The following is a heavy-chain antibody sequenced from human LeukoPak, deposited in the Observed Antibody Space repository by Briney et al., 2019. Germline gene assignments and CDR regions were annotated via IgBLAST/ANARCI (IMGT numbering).Heavy chain of an antibody. Sequence: SETLSLTCTVSGGSISTYYWSWIRQPPGKGLEWIGHIYSRGSTNYNPSLGDRVTISVDTSKNQFSLLLNSVTAADTAIYYCGRDQEHTYGRVIGHWGQGTPVTVSS. V-gene: IGHV4-59*01. J-gene: IGHJ4*02. CDR3: GRDQEHTYGRVIGH. CDR1: GGSISTYY. D-gene: IGHD3-10*01. CDR2: IYSRGST.